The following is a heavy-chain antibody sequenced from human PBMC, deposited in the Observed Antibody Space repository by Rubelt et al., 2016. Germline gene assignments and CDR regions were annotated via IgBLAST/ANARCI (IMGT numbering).Heavy chain of an antibody. V-gene: IGHV4-34*01. Sequence: QVQLQPWGAGLLQPSETLSLTCAFYGGSFSGYYWSWIRQPPGKGLDWSGAINNSGSTNYNPSLKSLVTISVDTYKNQCSLKLSSVTAADTDVYYCATDRSGLVDYWGQGTMVTVSS. CDR2: INNSGST. J-gene: IGHJ4*02. CDR1: GGSFSGYY. CDR3: ATDRSGLVDY. D-gene: IGHD3-10*01.